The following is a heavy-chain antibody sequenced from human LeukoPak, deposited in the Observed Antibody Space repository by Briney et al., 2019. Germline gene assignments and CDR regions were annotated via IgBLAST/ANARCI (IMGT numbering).Heavy chain of an antibody. Sequence: GESLKISCQGAGYTFSSSWIGWVRQMPGKGLEWMGIIYRGDSDTRYSPSFQGQVTISADKSISTAYLQWSSLKASDTAMYYCARHSPDGSGWFLDYWGQGTLVTVSS. CDR1: GYTFSSSW. D-gene: IGHD6-19*01. CDR2: IYRGDSDT. CDR3: ARHSPDGSGWFLDY. J-gene: IGHJ4*02. V-gene: IGHV5-51*01.